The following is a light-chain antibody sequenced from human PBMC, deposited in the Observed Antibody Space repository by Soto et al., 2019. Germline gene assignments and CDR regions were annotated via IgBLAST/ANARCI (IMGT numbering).Light chain of an antibody. CDR2: SND. Sequence: QAVVTQPPSASGTPGQRVTISCSGSTSNIESNTVNWYQQLPRTAPKLLIYSNDQRPSGVPDRFSGSKSGTSASLAISGLQSEDEADYYCAAWDDNLNGPVFGGGTKVTVL. CDR3: AAWDDNLNGPV. CDR1: TSNIESNT. V-gene: IGLV1-44*01. J-gene: IGLJ2*01.